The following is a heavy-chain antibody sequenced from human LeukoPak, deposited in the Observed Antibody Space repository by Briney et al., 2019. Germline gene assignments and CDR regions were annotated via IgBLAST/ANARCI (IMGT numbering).Heavy chain of an antibody. CDR3: ARAPSRRASHWYFDL. V-gene: IGHV1-69*13. CDR1: GYTFTSYA. CDR2: IIPIFGTA. Sequence: GASVKVSCKASGYTFTSYAISWVRQAPGQGLEWMGGIIPIFGTANYAQKFQGRVTITADESTSTAYMELSSLRSEDTAVYYCARAPSRRASHWYFDLWGRGTLVTVSS. J-gene: IGHJ2*01. D-gene: IGHD4/OR15-4a*01.